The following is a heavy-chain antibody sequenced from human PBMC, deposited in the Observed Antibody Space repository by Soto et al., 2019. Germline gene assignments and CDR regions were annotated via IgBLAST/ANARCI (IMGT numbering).Heavy chain of an antibody. CDR2: VKSKNDGGTT. Sequence: GYLRRSCAASGFTFSNARINWVRQAPVKGLEWVGRVKSKNDGGTTDFAAPVKGRFAISRDDSKNMVYLEMNSLQTEDTAIYYCTTDSYITSIIVRFDYWGHGTLVTVSS. CDR1: GFTFSNAR. D-gene: IGHD3-22*01. V-gene: IGHV3-15*07. J-gene: IGHJ4*01. CDR3: TTDSYITSIIVRFDY.